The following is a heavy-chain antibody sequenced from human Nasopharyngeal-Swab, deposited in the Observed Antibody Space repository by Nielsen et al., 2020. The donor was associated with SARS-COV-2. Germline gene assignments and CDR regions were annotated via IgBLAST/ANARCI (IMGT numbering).Heavy chain of an antibody. D-gene: IGHD3-16*02. CDR3: AGDRATYDYVWGNYRPDAFDI. J-gene: IGHJ3*02. CDR2: IHYSGST. CDR1: GGSISSGGYY. V-gene: IGHV4-31*03. Sequence: LRLSCTVSGGSISSGGYYWSWIRQPPGKGLEWIGYIHYSGSTYSNPSLKSRVTMSVDTSKNQFSLRLSSVTAADTAMYYCAGDRATYDYVWGNYRPDAFDIWGQGTMVTVSS.